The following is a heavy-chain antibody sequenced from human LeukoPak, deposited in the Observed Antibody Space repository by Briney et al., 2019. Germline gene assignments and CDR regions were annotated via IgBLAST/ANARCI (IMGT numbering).Heavy chain of an antibody. J-gene: IGHJ4*02. D-gene: IGHD3-3*01. CDR2: ISYYNGNT. CDR3: ARDDYDFWRGYYSPHSVFDY. V-gene: IGHV1-18*01. Sequence: ASALVFCRACGYNFTSYYFSWLRRQPGERLQEMIWISYYNGNTNYAQQLQGRVTMTTDTSTSTAYMELMSLSSDDTAVYYCARDDYDFWRGYYSPHSVFDYWGQGTLVTVSS. CDR1: GYNFTSYY.